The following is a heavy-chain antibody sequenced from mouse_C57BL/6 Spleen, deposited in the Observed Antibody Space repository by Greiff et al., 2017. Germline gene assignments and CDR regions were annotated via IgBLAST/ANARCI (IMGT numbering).Heavy chain of an antibody. J-gene: IGHJ1*03. CDR2: IDPENGDT. D-gene: IGHD5-1*01. CDR1: GFTFTDYY. Sequence: VQLQQSGAELVRPGASVKLSCTASGFTFTDYYMHWVKQRPEQGLEWIGWIDPENGDTESASKFHGKATITADTSSNTAFLQLSSLTSEATAVYYCIQEYDFEVWGTGTTVTVSS. CDR3: IQEYDFEV. V-gene: IGHV14-4*01.